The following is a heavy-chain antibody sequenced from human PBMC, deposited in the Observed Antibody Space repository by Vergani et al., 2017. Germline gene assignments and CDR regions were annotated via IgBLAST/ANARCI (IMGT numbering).Heavy chain of an antibody. D-gene: IGHD3-22*01. J-gene: IGHJ4*02. CDR3: ARLDGRDSSGSKYFEY. CDR2: IHPADSDT. V-gene: IGHV5-51*01. CDR1: GYSFTNYW. Sequence: EVQLVQSGAEVKKPGESLKISCQISGYSFTNYWIGWVRQMPGKGLEWMGIIHPADSDTRYSPSFQGQVTISVDKSISTAYLQRSSLRASDSAMYYCARLDGRDSSGSKYFEYWGQGTLVTVSS.